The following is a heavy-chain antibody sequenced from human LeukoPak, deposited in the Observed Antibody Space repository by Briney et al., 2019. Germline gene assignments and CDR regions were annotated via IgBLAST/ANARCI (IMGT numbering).Heavy chain of an antibody. J-gene: IGHJ4*02. CDR3: ARGPYYYGSGTMYYFDY. CDR1: GYTFTSYG. D-gene: IGHD3-10*01. V-gene: IGHV1-18*01. Sequence: GASVKVSCKASGYTFTSYGISWVRQAPGQGLEWMGWISAYNGNTNYAQKLQGRVTMTTDTSTSTAYMELRSLRSDDTAVYYCARGPYYYGSGTMYYFDYWCQGTLVTVSS. CDR2: ISAYNGNT.